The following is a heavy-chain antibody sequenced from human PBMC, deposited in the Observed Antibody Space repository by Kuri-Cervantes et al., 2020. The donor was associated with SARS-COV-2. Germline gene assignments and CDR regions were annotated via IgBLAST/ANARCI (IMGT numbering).Heavy chain of an antibody. J-gene: IGHJ3*01. D-gene: IGHD3/OR15-3a*01. Sequence: GGSLRLSCEASGYTFTNYWIAWVRQMPGKGLECMGIIYPGDSDTRYSPSFQGQVTISADKSMNTAYLQWSTLQTSDSGLYYCARPTVGGLVRAFDLWGQGTMVTVSS. V-gene: IGHV5-51*01. CDR3: ARPTVGGLVRAFDL. CDR2: IYPGDSDT. CDR1: GYTFTNYW.